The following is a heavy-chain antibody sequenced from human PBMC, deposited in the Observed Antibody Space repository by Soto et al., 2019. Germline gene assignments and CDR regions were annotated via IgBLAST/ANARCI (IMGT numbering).Heavy chain of an antibody. V-gene: IGHV4-59*01. CDR2: IYYSVST. CDR3: GRVLGDYSFDY. D-gene: IGHD4-17*01. Sequence: PSETLSLTCTVSGGSISSYYWSWIRQPPGKGLEWIGYIYYSVSTNYNPSLKSRVTISVDTYKNQFSLKLSSVTAADTAVYYCGRVLGDYSFDYWGQGTRVTVSS. J-gene: IGHJ4*02. CDR1: GGSISSYY.